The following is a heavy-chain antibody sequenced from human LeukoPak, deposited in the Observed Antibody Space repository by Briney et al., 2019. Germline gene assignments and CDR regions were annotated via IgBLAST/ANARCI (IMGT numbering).Heavy chain of an antibody. J-gene: IGHJ4*02. Sequence: SQTLPLTCAISGDSVSSNTAAWNWITQSPSRGLYGLGRTYYRSKWYNDYAVSVKSRITINPDTSKNQFSLQLNSVSPEDTAVYYCARGDSSGWPYFDYWGQGTLATVSS. D-gene: IGHD6-19*01. V-gene: IGHV6-1*01. CDR1: GDSVSSNTAA. CDR2: TYYRSKWYN. CDR3: ARGDSSGWPYFDY.